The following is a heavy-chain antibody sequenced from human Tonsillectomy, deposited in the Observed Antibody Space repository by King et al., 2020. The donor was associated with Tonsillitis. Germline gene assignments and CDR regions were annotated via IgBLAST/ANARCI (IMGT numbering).Heavy chain of an antibody. CDR1: GFTFSSYW. Sequence: EVQLVESGGGLVQPGGSLRLSCAASGFTFSSYWMSWVRQAPGKGLEWVANIRQDGSEKFYVDSVKGRFTISRDNANNSLCLQLNSLRAEDTAVYYCARGLAAAGIRFFYLDYWGQGTLVTVSS. J-gene: IGHJ4*02. CDR3: ARGLAAAGIRFFYLDY. CDR2: IRQDGSEK. V-gene: IGHV3-7*03. D-gene: IGHD6-13*01.